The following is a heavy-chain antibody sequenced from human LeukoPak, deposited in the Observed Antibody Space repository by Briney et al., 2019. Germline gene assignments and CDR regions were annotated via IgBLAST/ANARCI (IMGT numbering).Heavy chain of an antibody. V-gene: IGHV3-15*01. J-gene: IGHJ4*02. Sequence: GGSLRLSCAASGFTVSSNYMNWVRQAPGKGLEWVGRIKSKTDGGTTDYAAPVKGRFTISRDDSKNTVYLQMDSLKTEDTGVYYCTTSDYCGSGSYFFSNEFRPGWGQGTLVTVSS. D-gene: IGHD3-10*01. CDR1: GFTVSSNY. CDR2: IKSKTDGGTT. CDR3: TTSDYCGSGSYFFSNEFRPG.